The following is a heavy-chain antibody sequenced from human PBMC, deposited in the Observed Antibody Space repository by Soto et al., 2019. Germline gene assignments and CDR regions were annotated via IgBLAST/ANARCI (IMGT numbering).Heavy chain of an antibody. J-gene: IGHJ4*02. D-gene: IGHD2-8*02. V-gene: IGHV3-11*06. CDR1: GFTFSDYY. CDR2: ISSSSSYT. Sequence: GGSLRLSCAASGFTFSDYYMSWIRQAPGKGLESVSYISSSSSYTNYADSVKGRFTISRDNAKNSLYLQMNSLRAEDTAVYYCSRDTGMATTYGETDYWGQGTLVTVSS. CDR3: SRDTGMATTYGETDY.